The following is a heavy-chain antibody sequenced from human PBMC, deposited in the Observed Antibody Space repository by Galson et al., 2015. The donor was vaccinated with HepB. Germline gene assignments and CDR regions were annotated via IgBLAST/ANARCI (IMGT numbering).Heavy chain of an antibody. D-gene: IGHD1-26*01. CDR1: GFTFSSYA. V-gene: IGHV3-30*04. CDR3: ARDPSQWGY. Sequence: SLRLSCAASGFTFSSYAMHWVRQAPGKGLEWVAVISYDGSDKYYADSVKGRFTISRDNSKNTLYLQMNSLRAEDTAVYYCARDPSQWGYWGQGTLVTVSS. CDR2: ISYDGSDK. J-gene: IGHJ4*02.